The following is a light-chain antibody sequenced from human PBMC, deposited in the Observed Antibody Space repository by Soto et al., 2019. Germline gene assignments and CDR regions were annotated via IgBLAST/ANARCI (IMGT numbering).Light chain of an antibody. CDR1: QSISNW. CDR3: QQYMSYS. V-gene: IGKV1-5*01. CDR2: HAS. Sequence: DIQMTQSPSTLPASVGDRVTITCRASQSISNWLARYQQKPGTAPKLLIYHASTLESGVPSRFSGSGSGTEFTLTISSLQPDDFATYYCQQYMSYSFGQWTKVDIK. J-gene: IGKJ1*01.